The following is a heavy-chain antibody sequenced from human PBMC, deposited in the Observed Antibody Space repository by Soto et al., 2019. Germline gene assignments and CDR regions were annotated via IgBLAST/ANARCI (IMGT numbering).Heavy chain of an antibody. Sequence: QVQLVQSGAEVKKPGSSVKVSCKASGGTFSSYAISWVRQAPGQGLEWMGWIIPIFGTANYAQKFQGRVTITADESTSTAYMELSSLRSEDTAVYYCARENRRGYCSSTSCYGGSWFDPWGQGTLVTVSS. D-gene: IGHD2-2*01. CDR1: GGTFSSYA. J-gene: IGHJ5*02. CDR2: IIPIFGTA. CDR3: ARENRRGYCSSTSCYGGSWFDP. V-gene: IGHV1-69*01.